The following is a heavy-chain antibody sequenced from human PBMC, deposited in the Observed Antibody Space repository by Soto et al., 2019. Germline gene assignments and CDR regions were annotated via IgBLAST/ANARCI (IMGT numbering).Heavy chain of an antibody. D-gene: IGHD3-22*01. CDR3: AGGEVVINAFDI. CDR2: IYYSGST. J-gene: IGHJ3*02. CDR1: GGSVSSGSYY. Sequence: QVQLQESGPGLVKPSETLSLTCTVSGGSVSSGSYYWSWIRQPPGKGLEWIGYIYYSGSTDYNPSLRSRVTISVDTSKNQFSLKLSSVTAADTAVYYCAGGEVVINAFDIWGQGTMVTVSS. V-gene: IGHV4-61*01.